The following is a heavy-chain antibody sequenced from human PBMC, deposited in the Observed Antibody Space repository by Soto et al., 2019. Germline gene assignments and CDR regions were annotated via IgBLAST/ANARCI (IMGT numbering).Heavy chain of an antibody. V-gene: IGHV4-31*03. Sequence: KPSETLSLTCTVSGGSISSGCYYWSWIRQHPGKGLEWIGYIYYIGSTYYNPSLKSRVTISVDTSKNQFSLKLSSVTAADKAVYYCARDLYNWNYSGMDVWGQWTTVTVSS. CDR1: GGSISSGCYY. D-gene: IGHD1-20*01. CDR2: IYYIGST. J-gene: IGHJ6*02. CDR3: ARDLYNWNYSGMDV.